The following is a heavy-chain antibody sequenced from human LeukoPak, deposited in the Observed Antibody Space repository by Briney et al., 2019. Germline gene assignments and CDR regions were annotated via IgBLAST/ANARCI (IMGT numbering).Heavy chain of an antibody. CDR1: GYTFTSYY. J-gene: IGHJ4*02. D-gene: IGHD3-16*01. CDR2: IIPIFGTT. Sequence: GASVKVSCKGSGYTFTSYYTHWVRQAPGQGLEWMGGIIPIFGTTNYARKFRGRVTLTADKSTRTAYMELSSLRSEDTAVYYCARDNDSRDPPHFDYWGQGTLVTVSS. CDR3: ARDNDSRDPPHFDY. V-gene: IGHV1-69*06.